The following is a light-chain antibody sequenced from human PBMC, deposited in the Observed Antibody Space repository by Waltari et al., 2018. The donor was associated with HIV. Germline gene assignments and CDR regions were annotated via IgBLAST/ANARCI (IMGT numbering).Light chain of an antibody. CDR1: SSDIGAYKY. V-gene: IGLV2-8*01. CDR3: SSHAGSKDV. Sequence: QSALTQPHYASGYPGQSVTISCTGNSSDIGAYKYVAWYQQYPGKAPKLMIYDVTKRPSGVPDRFSGSKSGNTASLTVSGLQAEDEADYYCSSHAGSKDVFGGGTKLTVL. CDR2: DVT. J-gene: IGLJ2*01.